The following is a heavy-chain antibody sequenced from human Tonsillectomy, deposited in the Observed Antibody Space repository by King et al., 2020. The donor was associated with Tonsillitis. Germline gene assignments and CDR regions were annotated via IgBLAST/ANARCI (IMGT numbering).Heavy chain of an antibody. D-gene: IGHD3-3*01. Sequence: VQLVESGGGVVQPGRSLRLSCAASGFTFSSYHMHWVRQAPGKGPEWVALISNGGSNKDYADSVRGRFTVSRDNSKNTLYLQVNSLRGEDTAVYYCAKGRLYNDFCGGSYWFDPWGRGTLVTVSS. J-gene: IGHJ5*02. V-gene: IGHV3-30*18. CDR1: GFTFSSYH. CDR2: ISNGGSNK. CDR3: AKGRLYNDFCGGSYWFDP.